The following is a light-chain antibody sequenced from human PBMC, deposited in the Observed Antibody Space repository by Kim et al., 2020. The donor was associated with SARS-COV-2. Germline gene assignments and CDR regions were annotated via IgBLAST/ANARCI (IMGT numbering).Light chain of an antibody. V-gene: IGLV3-19*01. CDR3: NSRDSSGNHPVV. CDR2: GKN. Sequence: SSELTQDPAVSVALGQTVRTTCQGDSLRSYYASWYQQKPGQAPVLVIYGKNNRPSGIPDRFSGSSSGNTASLTITGAQAEDEADYYCNSRDSSGNHPVVFGGGTKLTVL. J-gene: IGLJ2*01. CDR1: SLRSYY.